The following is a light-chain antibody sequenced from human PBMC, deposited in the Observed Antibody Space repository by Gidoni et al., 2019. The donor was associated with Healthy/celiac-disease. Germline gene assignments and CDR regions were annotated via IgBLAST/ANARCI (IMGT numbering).Light chain of an antibody. CDR1: SSNIGAGYD. CDR2: GNS. J-gene: IGLJ2*01. V-gene: IGLV1-40*01. Sequence: QSLLTHPPSVSGAPRLRVTISCTGSSSNIGAGYDVHWYHQLPGTAPKLLIYGNSNRPAGVPDRFSGSKSGTSASLAITGLQAEDEDDDDCQSYDSSLSGSVFGGGTKLTVL. CDR3: QSYDSSLSGSV.